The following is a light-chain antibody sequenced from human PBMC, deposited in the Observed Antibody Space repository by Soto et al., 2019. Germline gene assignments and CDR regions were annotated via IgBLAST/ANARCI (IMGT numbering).Light chain of an antibody. CDR3: QHYNNWPPAWT. J-gene: IGKJ1*01. Sequence: EIVMTQSPATLSVSPGERATLSCRASQSVRNNLAWYQQNPGQAPRLPIYGASTRATGIPARFSGSGSGTEFTLTISSLQSEDFALYYCQHYNNWPPAWTFGQGTKVDIK. CDR1: QSVRNN. CDR2: GAS. V-gene: IGKV3-15*01.